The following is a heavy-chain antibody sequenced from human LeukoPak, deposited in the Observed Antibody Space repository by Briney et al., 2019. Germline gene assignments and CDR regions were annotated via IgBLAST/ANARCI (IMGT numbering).Heavy chain of an antibody. CDR1: GYTFTSYG. D-gene: IGHD3-22*01. V-gene: IGHV1-69*05. Sequence: SVKVSCKASGYTFTSYGISWLRQAPGQGLEWMGRIIPIFGTANYAQKFQGRVTITTDESTSTAYMELSSLRSEDTAVYYCARAYYDSSGYYYFDYWGQGTLVTVSS. CDR3: ARAYYDSSGYYYFDY. J-gene: IGHJ4*02. CDR2: IIPIFGTA.